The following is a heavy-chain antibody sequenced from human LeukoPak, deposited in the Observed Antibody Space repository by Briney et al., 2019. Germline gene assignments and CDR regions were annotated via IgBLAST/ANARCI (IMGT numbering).Heavy chain of an antibody. CDR1: GFTFSSYA. V-gene: IGHV3-30*01. CDR3: ARAPCCDSSSWYSFMGDYFDY. J-gene: IGHJ4*02. CDR2: ISYDGSNK. Sequence: GGSLRLSCAASGFTFSSYAMHWVRQAPGKGLEWVAVISYDGSNKYYADSVKGRFTISRDNSKNTLYLQMNSPRAEDTAVYYCARAPCCDSSSWYSFMGDYFDYWGRGTLVTVSS. D-gene: IGHD6-13*01.